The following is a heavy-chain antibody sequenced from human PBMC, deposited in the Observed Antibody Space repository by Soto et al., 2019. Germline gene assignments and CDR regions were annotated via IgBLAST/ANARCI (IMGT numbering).Heavy chain of an antibody. J-gene: IGHJ3*02. CDR1: GYTFTGYY. Sequence: ASVKVSCKASGYTFTGYYMHWVRQAPGQGLEWMGWINPNSGGTNYAQKFQGWVTMTRDTSISTAYMELSRLRSDDTAVYYCARMIVATVPGAFDIWGQGTMVTVSS. V-gene: IGHV1-2*04. CDR2: INPNSGGT. CDR3: ARMIVATVPGAFDI. D-gene: IGHD5-12*01.